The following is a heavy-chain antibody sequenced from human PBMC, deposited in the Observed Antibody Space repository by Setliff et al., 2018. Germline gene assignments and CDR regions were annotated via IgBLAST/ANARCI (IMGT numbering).Heavy chain of an antibody. CDR2: IIPMFATP. CDR3: ARCPSDLHPFDM. J-gene: IGHJ3*02. D-gene: IGHD2-21*02. CDR1: GGTFSSLP. V-gene: IGHV1-69*13. Sequence: SEKVSYKASGGTFSSLPISWVRLAPVHGLECMGGIIPMFATPKYAQKFQDRVTISADESTTKVYLELRDLSPEDTAVYYCARCPSDLHPFDMWGQGTMVTVSS.